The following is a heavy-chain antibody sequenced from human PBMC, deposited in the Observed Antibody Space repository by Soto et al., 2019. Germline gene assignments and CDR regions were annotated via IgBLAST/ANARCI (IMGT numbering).Heavy chain of an antibody. CDR2: IYVGVTT. Sequence: EVQLVESGGGLIQPGGSLSLSCAASGVSVSSDYMTWVRQAPGKGLEWVSVIYVGVTTSYAESVKGRFIVSRDNSKNTLYLQMNSLRVEDTAVYYCARGAGYCSGGSCYGRDGFDPWGQGVLVTVST. D-gene: IGHD2-15*01. J-gene: IGHJ5*02. V-gene: IGHV3-53*01. CDR1: GVSVSSDY. CDR3: ARGAGYCSGGSCYGRDGFDP.